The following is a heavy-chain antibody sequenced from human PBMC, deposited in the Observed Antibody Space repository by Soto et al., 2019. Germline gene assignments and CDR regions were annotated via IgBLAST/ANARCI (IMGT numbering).Heavy chain of an antibody. Sequence: EVQLVESGGGLVQPGRSLRLSGAASGFTFDDYAMHWVRQAPGKGLEWVSGISWNSGSIGYADSVKGRFTISRDNAKNSLYLQMNSLRAEDTALYYCAKAYLGVWSFDIWGQGTMVTVSS. CDR2: ISWNSGSI. V-gene: IGHV3-9*01. D-gene: IGHD7-27*01. CDR3: AKAYLGVWSFDI. CDR1: GFTFDDYA. J-gene: IGHJ3*02.